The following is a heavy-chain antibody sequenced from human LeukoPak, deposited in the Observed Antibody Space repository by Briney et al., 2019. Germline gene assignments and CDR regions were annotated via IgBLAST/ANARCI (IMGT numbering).Heavy chain of an antibody. CDR1: GFTFSDYY. J-gene: IGHJ3*02. CDR2: ISSSGSTI. CDR3: ARKQNCGGDCYAGAFDI. V-gene: IGHV3-11*04. Sequence: PGGSLRLSCAASGFTFSDYYMSWIRQAPGEGLEWVSYISSSGSTIYYADSVKGRFTVSRDNAKNSLYLQMNSLRAEDTAVYYCARKQNCGGDCYAGAFDIWGQGTMVTVSS. D-gene: IGHD2-21*02.